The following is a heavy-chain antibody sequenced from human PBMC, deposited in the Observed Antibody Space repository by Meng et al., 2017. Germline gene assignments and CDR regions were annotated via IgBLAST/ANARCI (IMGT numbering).Heavy chain of an antibody. D-gene: IGHD1-26*01. V-gene: IGHV7-4-1*02. CDR2: INTNTGNP. Sequence: QVPLVQLCAEFKKPGASGKVSCKASGYIFTSYAMNWVRQAPGQGLEWMGWINTNTGNPTYAQGFTGRFVFSLDTSVSTAYLQISSLKAEDTAVYYCAREGRVDFDYWGQGTLVTVSS. CDR3: AREGRVDFDY. J-gene: IGHJ4*02. CDR1: GYIFTSYA.